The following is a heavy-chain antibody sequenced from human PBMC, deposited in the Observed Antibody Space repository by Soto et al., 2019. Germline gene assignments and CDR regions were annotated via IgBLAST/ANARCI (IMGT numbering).Heavy chain of an antibody. CDR2: IYPGDSVT. CDR1: GYNFTTYW. Sequence: LGESLKISCKGSGYNFTTYWIGWVRQMPDKGLEWMGIIYPGDSVTRHGPSFQGQVTLSVDNSITTAYVQWSGLKASDSGIYYCARRRNTVGATFDYWGQGTLVTVSS. J-gene: IGHJ4*02. V-gene: IGHV5-51*01. D-gene: IGHD1-26*01. CDR3: ARRRNTVGATFDY.